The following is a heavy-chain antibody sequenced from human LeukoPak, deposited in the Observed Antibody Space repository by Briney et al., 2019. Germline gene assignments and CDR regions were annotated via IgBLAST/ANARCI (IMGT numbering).Heavy chain of an antibody. CDR1: GFTFSSYA. J-gene: IGHJ4*02. V-gene: IGHV3-30-3*01. D-gene: IGHD5-18*01. CDR2: ISYDGSNK. CDR3: ARGGTAMVSPIDDY. Sequence: GRSLRLSCAASGFTFSSYAMHWVRQAPGKGLEWVAVISYDGSNKYYADSVKGRFTISRDNSKNTLYLQMNSLRAEDTAVYYCARGGTAMVSPIDDYWGQGTLVTVSS.